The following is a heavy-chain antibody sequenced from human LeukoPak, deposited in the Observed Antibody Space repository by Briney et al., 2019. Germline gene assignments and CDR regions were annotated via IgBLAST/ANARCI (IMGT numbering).Heavy chain of an antibody. V-gene: IGHV3-74*01. D-gene: IGHD1-14*01. Sequence: GGSLRLSCAASGFTFSSYWMHWVRQAPGKGLVWVSRINSDGSSTSYADSVKGRFTISRDNAKNTLYLQMNSLKTEDTAVYYCTTRPWQVDYWGQGTLVTVSS. CDR3: TTRPWQVDY. J-gene: IGHJ4*02. CDR1: GFTFSSYW. CDR2: INSDGSST.